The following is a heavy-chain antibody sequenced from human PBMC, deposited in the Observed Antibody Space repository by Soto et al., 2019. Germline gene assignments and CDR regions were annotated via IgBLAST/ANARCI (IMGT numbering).Heavy chain of an antibody. Sequence: QVQLVESGGGVVQPGRSLTLSCAASGFTFSSHGMHWVRQAPGKGLEWVAVLWYDGSNKYYAESAKGRFVISRDNSKNTISQEMNSLSAEDTAVYSCARWGDGNRSGYWGRGSLVTVS. J-gene: IGHJ4*02. CDR1: GFTFSSHG. D-gene: IGHD3-16*01. CDR2: LWYDGSNK. CDR3: ARWGDGNRSGY. V-gene: IGHV3-33*01.